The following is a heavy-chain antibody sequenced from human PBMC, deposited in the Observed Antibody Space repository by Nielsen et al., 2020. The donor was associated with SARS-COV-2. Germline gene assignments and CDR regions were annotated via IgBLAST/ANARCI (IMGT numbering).Heavy chain of an antibody. CDR3: ARELGDYFDL. Sequence: SETLSLTCTVSGGSISSGSYYWSWIRQPPGKGLEWFGYIHYSGSTIYNPSLKSRVTISVDTSKNQFSLRLSSVTAADTAVYYCARELGDYFDLWGQGTVVTVSS. D-gene: IGHD3-16*01. CDR2: IHYSGST. J-gene: IGHJ4*02. V-gene: IGHV4-61*01. CDR1: GGSISSGSYY.